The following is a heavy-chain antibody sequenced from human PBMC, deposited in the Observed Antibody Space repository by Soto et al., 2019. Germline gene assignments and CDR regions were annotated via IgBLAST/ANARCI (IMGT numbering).Heavy chain of an antibody. CDR2: IYHSGTT. CDR3: ASRRDGYSVIAY. J-gene: IGHJ4*02. D-gene: IGHD4-4*01. V-gene: IGHV4-4*02. Sequence: QVQLQESGPGLVKPSGTLSLTCAVSGASISSSNWWSWVRQPPGKGLEWIGEIYHSGTTNYNPSLKSRVTISVDKSKNQFSXXLSSVTAADTAVYYCASRRDGYSVIAYWGQGTLVTVSS. CDR1: GASISSSNW.